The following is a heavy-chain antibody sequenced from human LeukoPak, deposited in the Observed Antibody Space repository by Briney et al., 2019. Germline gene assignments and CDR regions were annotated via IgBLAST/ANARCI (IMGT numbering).Heavy chain of an antibody. J-gene: IGHJ4*02. CDR2: INANSGGT. CDR3: ARHKRGALWFGEYDYYFDY. V-gene: IGHV1-2*02. D-gene: IGHD3-10*01. Sequence: ASVKVSCKASGYTXTGYYMHWVRQAPGQGLEWMAWINANSGGTNYAQKFQGRVTMTRDTSISTAYMELSRLRSDDTAVYYCARHKRGALWFGEYDYYFDYWGQGTLVTVSS. CDR1: GYTXTGYY.